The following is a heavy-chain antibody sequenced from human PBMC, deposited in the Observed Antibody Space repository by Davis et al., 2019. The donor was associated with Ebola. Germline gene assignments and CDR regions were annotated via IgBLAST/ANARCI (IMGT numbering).Heavy chain of an antibody. CDR1: GFIVSSNY. Sequence: GGSLRLSCAASGFIVSSNYMTWVRQAPGKGLEWVSVIDSGGSTYYADSVKGRFTISRDESKNTLYLQMNSLRADDTAVYYCAKGLGASDWYAFDYWGQRALVTVSS. J-gene: IGHJ4*02. V-gene: IGHV3-53*01. D-gene: IGHD6-19*01. CDR2: IDSGGST. CDR3: AKGLGASDWYAFDY.